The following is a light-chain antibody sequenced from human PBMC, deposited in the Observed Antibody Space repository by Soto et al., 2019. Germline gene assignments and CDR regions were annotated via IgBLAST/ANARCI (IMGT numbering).Light chain of an antibody. Sequence: EIVLTQSPGTLSLSPGERATLSCGASQIVRNNYLAWYQQKPGLAPRLLIYDASTRATGIPDRFSGSGSGTDFTLTVSRLEPEDFALYYCHQYGDSRSITFGQGTRLEIK. CDR3: HQYGDSRSIT. J-gene: IGKJ5*01. CDR1: QIVRNNY. V-gene: IGKV3D-20*01. CDR2: DAS.